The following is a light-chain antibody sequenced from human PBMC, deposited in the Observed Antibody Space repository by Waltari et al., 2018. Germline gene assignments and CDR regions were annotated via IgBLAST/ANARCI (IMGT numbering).Light chain of an antibody. CDR2: EVS. Sequence: QSALTQPASVSGSLGQSITISCTGSSSDFGGYNSVSWYQQHPGKAPKVIIYEVSNRPAGVSNRFSGSKSGNTASLTISGLQAEDEADYYCTSYTIPTTWVFGGGTKLTVL. CDR1: SSDFGGYNS. CDR3: TSYTIPTTWV. V-gene: IGLV2-14*01. J-gene: IGLJ3*02.